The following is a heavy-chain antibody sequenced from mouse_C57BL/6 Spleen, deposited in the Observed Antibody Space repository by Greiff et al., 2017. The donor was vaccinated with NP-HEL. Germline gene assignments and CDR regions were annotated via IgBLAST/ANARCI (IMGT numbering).Heavy chain of an antibody. Sequence: QVQLQQSGPELVKPGASVKISCKASGYAFSSSWMNWVKQRPGKGLEWIGRIYPGDGDTNYNGKFKGKATLTADKSSSTAYMQLSSLTSEDSAVSFCATITTNYDAMDYWGQGTSVTVSS. J-gene: IGHJ4*01. D-gene: IGHD1-1*01. V-gene: IGHV1-82*01. CDR3: ATITTNYDAMDY. CDR2: IYPGDGDT. CDR1: GYAFSSSW.